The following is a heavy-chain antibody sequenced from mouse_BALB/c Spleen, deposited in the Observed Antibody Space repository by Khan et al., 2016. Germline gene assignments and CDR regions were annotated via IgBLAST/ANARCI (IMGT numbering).Heavy chain of an antibody. D-gene: IGHD4-1*01. V-gene: IGHV9-3-1*01. CDR1: GYTFTNYG. CDR3: ARGTGTGFAY. J-gene: IGHJ3*01. Sequence: QIQLVQSGPELKKPGETVKISCKASGYTFTNYGMNWVKQAPGKGLKWMGWINTYSGEPTYADDFKGRFAFSLETSASTAYLQINNLKNEDTATYCWARGTGTGFAYWGQGTLVTVSA. CDR2: INTYSGEP.